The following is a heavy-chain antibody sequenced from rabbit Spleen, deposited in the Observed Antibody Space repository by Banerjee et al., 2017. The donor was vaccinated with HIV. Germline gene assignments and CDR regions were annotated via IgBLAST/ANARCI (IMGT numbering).Heavy chain of an antibody. V-gene: IGHV1S40*01. CDR3: ARDTSSSFSSYGMDL. CDR1: GVSFSGDSY. CDR2: IDTGSSGFT. J-gene: IGHJ6*01. Sequence: QSLEESGGDLVKPGASLTLTCLASGVSFSGDSYMCWVRQAPGKGLEWIACIDTGSSGFTYFASWAKGRFTISKTSSTTVTLQMTSLTAADTATYFCARDTSSSFSSYGMDLWGPGTLVTVS. D-gene: IGHD1-1*01.